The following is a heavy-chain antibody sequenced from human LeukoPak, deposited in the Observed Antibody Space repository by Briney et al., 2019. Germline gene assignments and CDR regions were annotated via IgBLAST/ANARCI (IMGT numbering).Heavy chain of an antibody. CDR3: ARNSYGYEGYFDY. CDR2: IYYSGST. D-gene: IGHD5-18*01. CDR1: GGSISSYY. J-gene: IGHJ4*02. Sequence: SETLSLTCTVSGGSISSYYWSWIRQPPGKGLEWIGYIYYSGSTNYNPSPKSRVTISVDTSKNQFSLKLSSVTAADTAVYYCARNSYGYEGYFDYWGQGTLVTVSS. V-gene: IGHV4-59*01.